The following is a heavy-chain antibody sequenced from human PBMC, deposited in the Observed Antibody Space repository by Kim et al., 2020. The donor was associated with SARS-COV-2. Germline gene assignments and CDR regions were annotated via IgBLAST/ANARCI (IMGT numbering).Heavy chain of an antibody. Sequence: HKQSMKARSTLSRDTSKNTLSLQMDSLRVEDTALYSCARPLVAAPTLFGLWGQGTLVTVSS. D-gene: IGHD5-12*01. V-gene: IGHV3-23*01. CDR3: ARPLVAAPTLFGL. J-gene: IGHJ4*02.